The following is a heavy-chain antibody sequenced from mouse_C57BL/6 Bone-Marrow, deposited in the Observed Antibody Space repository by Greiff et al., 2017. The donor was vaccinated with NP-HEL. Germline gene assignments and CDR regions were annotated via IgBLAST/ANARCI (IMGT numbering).Heavy chain of an antibody. CDR2: ISSGGSYT. D-gene: IGHD2-2*01. CDR1: GFTFSSYG. J-gene: IGHJ4*01. V-gene: IGHV5-6*01. CDR3: ARHGWLPYIYAMDY. Sequence: EVMLVESGGDLVKPGGSLKLSCAASGFTFSSYGMSWVRQTPDKRLEWVATISSGGSYTYYPDSVKGRFTISRDNAKNTLYLQMSSLKSEDTAMYYCARHGWLPYIYAMDYWGQGTSVTVSS.